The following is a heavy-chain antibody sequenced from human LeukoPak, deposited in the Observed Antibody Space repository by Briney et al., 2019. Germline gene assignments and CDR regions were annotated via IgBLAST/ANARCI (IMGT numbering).Heavy chain of an antibody. J-gene: IGHJ3*02. Sequence: GGSLRLSCAASGFTFDDYAMHWVRQAPGKGLEWVSGISWNSGSIGYADSVKGRFTISRDNAKNSLYLQMNSLRAEDMALYYCAKDRGWNYVGGAFDIWGQGTMVTVSS. CDR2: ISWNSGSI. CDR3: AKDRGWNYVGGAFDI. V-gene: IGHV3-9*03. CDR1: GFTFDDYA. D-gene: IGHD1-7*01.